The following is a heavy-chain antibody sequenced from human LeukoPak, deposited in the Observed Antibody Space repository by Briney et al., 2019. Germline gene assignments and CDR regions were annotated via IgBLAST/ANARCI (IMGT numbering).Heavy chain of an antibody. CDR2: INHSGST. J-gene: IGHJ4*02. CDR1: GFTFGDYA. Sequence: GSLRLSCTASGFTFGDYAMSWFRQPPGKGLEWIGEINHSGSTNYNPSLKCRVTISVDTSKNQFSLKLSSVTAADTAVYYCAREEKNWNYQGYWGQGTLVTVSS. D-gene: IGHD1-7*01. V-gene: IGHV4-34*01. CDR3: AREEKNWNYQGY.